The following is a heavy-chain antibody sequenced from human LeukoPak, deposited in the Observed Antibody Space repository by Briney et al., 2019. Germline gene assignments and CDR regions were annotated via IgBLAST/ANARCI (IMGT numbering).Heavy chain of an antibody. Sequence: SETLSLTCAVSGYSISSGYYWGWIRQPPGKGLEWIGSIYHSGSTYYNPSLKSRVTISVDTSKNQFSLKLSSVTAADTAVYYCARAYPNYGGNSGLFDYWGQGNMVTVYS. CDR1: GYSISSGYY. D-gene: IGHD4-23*01. CDR3: ARAYPNYGGNSGLFDY. CDR2: IYHSGST. J-gene: IGHJ4*02. V-gene: IGHV4-38-2*01.